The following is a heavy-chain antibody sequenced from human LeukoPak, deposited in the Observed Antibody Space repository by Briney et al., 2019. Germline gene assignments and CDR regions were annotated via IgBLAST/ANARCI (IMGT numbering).Heavy chain of an antibody. Sequence: GGSLRLSCAASGFTFSSYEMNWVRQAPGKGLEWVSYISGSGSTIYYADSVKGRFTISRDNAKNSLYLQMNSLRAEDTAVYYCARDSRWSSGWYYSFDYWGQGTLVTVSP. CDR1: GFTFSSYE. V-gene: IGHV3-48*03. D-gene: IGHD6-19*01. J-gene: IGHJ4*02. CDR3: ARDSRWSSGWYYSFDY. CDR2: ISGSGSTI.